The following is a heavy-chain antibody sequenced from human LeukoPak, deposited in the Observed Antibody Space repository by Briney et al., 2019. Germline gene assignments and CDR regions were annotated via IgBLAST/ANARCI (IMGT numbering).Heavy chain of an antibody. Sequence: GGSLRLSCAASGFSLSSYSMNWVRQAPGKGLEWVSTISTRSSQIYYADSVKGRFTVSRDNAKNSLFLQMNSPRAEDTAVYYCARDFAETADWFDPWGQGVLVTVSS. CDR1: GFSLSSYS. J-gene: IGHJ5*02. V-gene: IGHV3-21*01. CDR2: ISTRSSQI. CDR3: ARDFAETADWFDP. D-gene: IGHD2-21*02.